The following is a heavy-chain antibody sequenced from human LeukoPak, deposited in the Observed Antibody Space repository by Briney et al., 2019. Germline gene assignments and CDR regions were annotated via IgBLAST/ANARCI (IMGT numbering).Heavy chain of an antibody. CDR3: ASDGIEGDYYYMDV. CDR1: GYSFTTYY. CDR2: NKPGGGTV. D-gene: IGHD1-14*01. V-gene: IGHV1-46*01. Sequence: ASVKVSCKASGYSFTTYYLHWVRQAPGQGLEWMGINKPGGGTVVHGQKFQGRVSMTRDMSTSTVYMELSSLTSEDTAVYYCASDGIEGDYYYMDVWGRGTTVTVSS. J-gene: IGHJ6*03.